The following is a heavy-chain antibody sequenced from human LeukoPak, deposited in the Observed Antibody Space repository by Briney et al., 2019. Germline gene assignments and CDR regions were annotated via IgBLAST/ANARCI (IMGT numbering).Heavy chain of an antibody. V-gene: IGHV3-33*01. J-gene: IGHJ3*02. CDR1: GFTFSSYG. CDR2: IWYDGRNK. CDR3: ARVNRGDAFDI. D-gene: IGHD3-16*02. Sequence: GRSLRLSCAASGFTFSSYGMHWVRQAPGKGLEWVAVIWYDGRNKFYADSLKGRFTISRDNSKNTLYLQMNSLRAEDAAVYYCARVNRGDAFDIWGQGTLVTVSS.